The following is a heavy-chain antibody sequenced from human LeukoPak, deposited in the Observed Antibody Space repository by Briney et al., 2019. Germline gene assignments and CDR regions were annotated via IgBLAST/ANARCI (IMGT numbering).Heavy chain of an antibody. J-gene: IGHJ4*02. CDR2: ISSSSSYI. CDR3: ARDGIAAAGTIDY. D-gene: IGHD6-13*01. Sequence: GGSLRLSCAASGFTFSSYSMNWVRQAPGKGLEWVSSISSSSSYIYYADSVKGRFTISRDNAKNSLYLQMNSLRAEDTAVYYCARDGIAAAGTIDYWGQGTLVTVSS. CDR1: GFTFSSYS. V-gene: IGHV3-21*01.